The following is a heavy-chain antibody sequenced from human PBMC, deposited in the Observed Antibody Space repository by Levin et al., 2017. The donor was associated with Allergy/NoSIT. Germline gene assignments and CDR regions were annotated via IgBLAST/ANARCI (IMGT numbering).Heavy chain of an antibody. J-gene: IGHJ4*02. CDR3: AKGLGWGSGSEAY. CDR1: GFTFSSYG. D-gene: IGHD3-10*01. V-gene: IGHV3-30*18. CDR2: ISYDGSNK. Sequence: PGGSLRLSCAASGFTFSSYGMHWVRQAPGKGLEWVAVISYDGSNKYYADSVKGRFTISRDNSKNTLYLQMNSLRAEDTAVYYCAKGLGWGSGSEAYWGQGTLVTVSS.